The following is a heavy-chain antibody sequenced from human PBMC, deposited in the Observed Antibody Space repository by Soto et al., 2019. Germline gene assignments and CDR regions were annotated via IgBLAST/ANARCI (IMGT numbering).Heavy chain of an antibody. V-gene: IGHV4-30-4*01. CDR1: GGSISSGDYY. D-gene: IGHD3-9*01. J-gene: IGHJ4*02. Sequence: SETLSLTCTVSGGSISSGDYYWSWIRQPPGKGLEWIGYIYYSGSTYYNPSLKSRVTISVDRSKNQFSLKLSSVTAADTAVYYCARASDILTGFDYWGQGTLVTVSS. CDR3: ARASDILTGFDY. CDR2: IYYSGST.